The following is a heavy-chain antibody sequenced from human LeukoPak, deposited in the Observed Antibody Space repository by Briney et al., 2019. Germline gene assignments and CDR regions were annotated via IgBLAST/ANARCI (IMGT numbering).Heavy chain of an antibody. V-gene: IGHV3-74*01. CDR2: INTDGSST. CDR1: GFIFSSYW. J-gene: IGHJ3*02. CDR3: ARDCPDGAAAQDHDAFDI. D-gene: IGHD6-13*01. Sequence: GGSLRLSCAASGFIFSSYWMHWVRQAPGKGLVWVSRINTDGSSTIYADSVKGRFTISRDNAKNTLYLQMNSLRAEDTAVYYCARDCPDGAAAQDHDAFDIWGQGTMVTVSS.